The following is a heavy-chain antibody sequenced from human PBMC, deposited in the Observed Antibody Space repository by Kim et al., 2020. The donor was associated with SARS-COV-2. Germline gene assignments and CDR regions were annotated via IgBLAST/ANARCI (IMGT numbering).Heavy chain of an antibody. CDR2: K. J-gene: IGHJ4*02. D-gene: IGHD6-19*01. CDR3: ARISGGWYFDY. V-gene: IGHV2-70*01. Sequence: KYYSTSLKTRLTISKDTSKNQVVLTMTNMDPVDTATYYCARISGGWYFDYWGQGTLVTVSS.